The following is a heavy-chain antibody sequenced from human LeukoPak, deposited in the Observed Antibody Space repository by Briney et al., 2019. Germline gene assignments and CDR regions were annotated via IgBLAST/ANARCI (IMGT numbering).Heavy chain of an antibody. J-gene: IGHJ4*02. CDR2: IYSGGST. Sequence: GGSLRLSCAASGFTVSSNYMSWVRQAPGKGLEWVSVIYSGGSTYYADSVKGRFTISRDNSKNTLYLQMNSLRAEDTAVYYCSVKWLVRGFDYWGQGTLVTVSS. V-gene: IGHV3-66*01. CDR3: SVKWLVRGFDY. D-gene: IGHD6-19*01. CDR1: GFTVSSNY.